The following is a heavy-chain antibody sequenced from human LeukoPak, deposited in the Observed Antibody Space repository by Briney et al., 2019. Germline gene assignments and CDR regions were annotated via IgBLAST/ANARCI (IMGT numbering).Heavy chain of an antibody. V-gene: IGHV3-33*06. Sequence: PGGSLRLSCVASGIIFSDFGMHWVRQAPGKGLEWMAIIWYDGGNKYYADSVKGRFTISRDNSQNTMYLQMNSLRAEDTAVYYCAKATCSGANCFSNSRDAFDMWGQGTMVTVSS. J-gene: IGHJ3*02. CDR3: AKATCSGANCFSNSRDAFDM. CDR2: IWYDGGNK. D-gene: IGHD2-15*01. CDR1: GIIFSDFG.